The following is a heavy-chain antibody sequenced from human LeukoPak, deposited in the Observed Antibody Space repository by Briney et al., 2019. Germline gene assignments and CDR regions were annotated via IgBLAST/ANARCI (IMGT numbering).Heavy chain of an antibody. CDR2: IYYSGST. V-gene: IGHV4-59*08. J-gene: IGHJ4*02. CDR3: ARHSPTYYDYVWGSYRQLPTPPLDY. Sequence: SETLSLTCTVSGGSISSHYWSWIRQPPGKGLEWIGYIYYSGSTNYNPSLKSRVTISVDTSKNQFSLKLSSVTAADTAVYYCARHSPTYYDYVWGSYRQLPTPPLDYWGQGTLVTVSS. CDR1: GGSISSHY. D-gene: IGHD3-16*02.